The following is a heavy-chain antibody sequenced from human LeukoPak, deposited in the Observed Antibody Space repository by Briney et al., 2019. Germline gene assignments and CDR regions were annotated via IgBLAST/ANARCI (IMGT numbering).Heavy chain of an antibody. CDR3: ARSRTTNYDSSGYYAFDY. J-gene: IGHJ4*02. CDR2: IYSGGSA. CDR1: SGSFSDYC. V-gene: IGHV4-34*09. D-gene: IGHD3-22*01. Sequence: SETLSLTCAVYSGSFSDYCWSWIRQPPGRGLEWIGEIYSGGSANYSPSLKSRVTISVDTSKNQFSLKLSSVTAADTAVYYCARSRTTNYDSSGYYAFDYWGQGTLVTVSS.